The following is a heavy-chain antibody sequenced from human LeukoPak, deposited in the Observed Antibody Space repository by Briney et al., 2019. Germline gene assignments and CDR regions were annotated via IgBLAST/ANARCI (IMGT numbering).Heavy chain of an antibody. D-gene: IGHD2-21*01. CDR3: ARVVVRAVGAFDY. J-gene: IGHJ4*02. Sequence: SETLSLTCTVSGGSISSSSYYWGWIRQPPGKGLEWIGSIYYSGSTYYNPSLKSRVAISVDTSKNQFSLKLSSVTAADTAVYYCARVVVRAVGAFDYWGQGTLVTVSS. CDR1: GGSISSSSYY. CDR2: IYYSGST. V-gene: IGHV4-39*07.